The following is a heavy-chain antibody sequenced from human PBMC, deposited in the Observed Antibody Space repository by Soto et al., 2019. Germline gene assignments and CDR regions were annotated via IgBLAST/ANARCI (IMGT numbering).Heavy chain of an antibody. CDR2: IVVGSGNT. V-gene: IGHV1-58*01. Sequence: ASVKVSCKVSGFTFTSSAVQWVRQARGQRLEWIGWIVVGSGNTNYAQKFQERVTITRDMSTSTAYMELSSLRSEDTAVYYCAAAYYDFWSGQDAFDIWGQGTMVTVSS. J-gene: IGHJ3*02. D-gene: IGHD3-3*01. CDR1: GFTFTSSA. CDR3: AAAYYDFWSGQDAFDI.